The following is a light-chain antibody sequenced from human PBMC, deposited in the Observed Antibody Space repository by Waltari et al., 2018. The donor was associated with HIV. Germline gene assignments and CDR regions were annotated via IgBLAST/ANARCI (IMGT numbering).Light chain of an antibody. CDR2: RNS. Sequence: QSVLTQLPSASGTPGQRVTISCSGNSSNIGRNYVYWYQQLPGTAPKLLNFRNSQRPPGVPARFPGYKSGTSAFLAISGLRAEDETDYYCAAWDDTLTGPHVVFGGGTKLTVL. J-gene: IGLJ2*01. CDR3: AAWDDTLTGPHVV. CDR1: SSNIGRNY. V-gene: IGLV1-47*01.